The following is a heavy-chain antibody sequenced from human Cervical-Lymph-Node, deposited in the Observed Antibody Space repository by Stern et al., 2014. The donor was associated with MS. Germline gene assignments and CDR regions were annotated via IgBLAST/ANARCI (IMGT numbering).Heavy chain of an antibody. CDR3: ARDSPIFPKPLKGEIDY. V-gene: IGHV1-69*06. Sequence: VQLVESGAEVKKPGSSVKVSCKASGGTFSNDAINWVRQAPGQGLEWMGGIIPLFGTASYAQKFQDRVSITADKSTKTAFLEVSRLTSEDKAVYYCARDSPIFPKPLKGEIDYWGQGTLVTVSS. CDR2: IIPLFGTA. CDR1: GGTFSNDA. D-gene: IGHD3-16*01. J-gene: IGHJ4*02.